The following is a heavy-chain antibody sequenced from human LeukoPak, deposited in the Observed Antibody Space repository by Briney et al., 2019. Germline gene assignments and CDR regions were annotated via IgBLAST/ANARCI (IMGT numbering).Heavy chain of an antibody. J-gene: IGHJ1*01. CDR1: GFTFSDYY. Sequence: PGGSLRLSYAASGFTFSDYYMSWIRQAPGKGLEWVSYISSSGSTIYYADSVKGRFTISRGNAKNSLYLQMNSLRAEDTAVYYCARLSGWYGEYFQHWGQGTLVTVSS. CDR2: ISSSGSTI. V-gene: IGHV3-11*04. CDR3: ARLSGWYGEYFQH. D-gene: IGHD6-19*01.